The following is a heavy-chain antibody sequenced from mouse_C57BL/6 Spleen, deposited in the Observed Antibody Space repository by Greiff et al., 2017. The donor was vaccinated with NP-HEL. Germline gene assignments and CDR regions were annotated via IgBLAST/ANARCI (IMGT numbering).Heavy chain of an antibody. CDR1: GYTFTSYW. Sequence: VQLQQSGAELVKPGASVKMSCKASGYTFTSYWITWVKQRPGQGLEWIGDIYPGSGSTNYNEKSKSKATLTVDTSSSTAYMQLSSLTSEDSAVYYCARELTGAAMDYWGQGTSVTVSS. J-gene: IGHJ4*01. V-gene: IGHV1-55*01. D-gene: IGHD2-13*01. CDR3: ARELTGAAMDY. CDR2: IYPGSGST.